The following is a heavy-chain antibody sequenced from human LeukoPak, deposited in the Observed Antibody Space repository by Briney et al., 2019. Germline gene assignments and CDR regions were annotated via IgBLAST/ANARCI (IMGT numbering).Heavy chain of an antibody. V-gene: IGHV1-69*01. Sequence: ASVKVSCKASGGTFSSYAISWVRQAPGQGLEWMGGIIPIFGTANYAQKFQGRVTITADESTSTAYMELSSLRSEDTAVYYCARSLTGGVLFDYWGQGTLVTVSS. D-gene: IGHD2-8*02. CDR3: ARSLTGGVLFDY. CDR1: GGTFSSYA. J-gene: IGHJ4*02. CDR2: IIPIFGTA.